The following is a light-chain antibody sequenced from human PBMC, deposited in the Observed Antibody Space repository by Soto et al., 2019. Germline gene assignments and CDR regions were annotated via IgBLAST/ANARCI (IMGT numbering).Light chain of an antibody. CDR2: SNN. CDR3: AAWDDSLYGWV. J-gene: IGLJ3*02. V-gene: IGLV1-44*01. CDR1: SSNLGPDT. Sequence: QSVLTQPPSASGTPGQRITISCSGSSSNLGPDTLSWYQQLPGTAPKLLIYSNNQRPSGVPDLFSGSKSGTSATLAISGLQSEDEADYYCAAWDDSLYGWVFGGGTKLTVL.